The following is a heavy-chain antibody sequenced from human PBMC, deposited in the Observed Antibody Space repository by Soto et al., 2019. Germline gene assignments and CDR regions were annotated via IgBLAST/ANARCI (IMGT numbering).Heavy chain of an antibody. CDR2: ISPDGRTT. CDR3: ADSWLPTSY. Sequence: GGSLRLSCAASGFSFRHYWMHWVRQAPGKGLVWVSRISPDGRTTTYADSVKGRFTISRDNAKSNLYLQMNSLTVEDGAVYYCADSWLPTSYWGPGTLVTVSS. V-gene: IGHV3-74*01. CDR1: GFSFRHYW. D-gene: IGHD3-10*01. J-gene: IGHJ4*02.